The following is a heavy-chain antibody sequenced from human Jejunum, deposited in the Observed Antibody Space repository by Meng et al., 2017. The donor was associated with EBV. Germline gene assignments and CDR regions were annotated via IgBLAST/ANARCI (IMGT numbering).Heavy chain of an antibody. J-gene: IGHJ5*02. D-gene: IGHD3-16*01. V-gene: IGHV3-72*01. CDR3: ADLGTSPLGP. Sequence: EVLLVESGGGLVQPGGSLRLSCAASGFTFSDHYMDWFRQAPGKGLEWLGLIRNKPRGYTAEYAASVKGRFTISRDDSRNSLYLQMNSLKTEDTAVYYCADLGTSPLGPRGQGTLVTVSS. CDR2: IRNKPRGYTA. CDR1: GFTFSDHY.